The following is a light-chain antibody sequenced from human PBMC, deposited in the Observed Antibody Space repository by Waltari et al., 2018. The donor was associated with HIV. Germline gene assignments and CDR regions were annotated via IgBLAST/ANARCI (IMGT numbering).Light chain of an antibody. J-gene: IGKJ2*01. Sequence: EIVLTQSPATLSLSPGARATLSCRASEDVSTFLAWYQHKPGQAPRLLIYGASTRATGIPARFRGSGSGTDFTLTISSLEPEDCAVYYCQQRSNWLYTFGQGTKVEIK. CDR1: EDVSTF. V-gene: IGKV3-11*01. CDR3: QQRSNWLYT. CDR2: GAS.